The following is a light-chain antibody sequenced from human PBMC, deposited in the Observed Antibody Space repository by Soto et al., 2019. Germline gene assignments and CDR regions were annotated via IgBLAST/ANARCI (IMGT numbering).Light chain of an antibody. J-gene: IGLJ3*02. CDR3: CSYAGRYV. CDR1: SSDVGAYNH. CDR2: DVS. Sequence: QSALTQPRSVSGSPGQSVTISCTGTSSDVGAYNHVSWYQQHPGKAPKLMIYDVSKRPSGVPDRFSGSKSGNTASLTISGLQADDEADYYCCSYAGRYVFGGGTKLTVL. V-gene: IGLV2-11*01.